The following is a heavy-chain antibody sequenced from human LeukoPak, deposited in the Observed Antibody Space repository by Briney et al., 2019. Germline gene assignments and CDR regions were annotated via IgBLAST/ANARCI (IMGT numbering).Heavy chain of an antibody. V-gene: IGHV1-8*01. Sequence: ASVKVSCKASGYTFTSYDINWVRQATGQGLEWMGWMNPNSGNTGYAQKFQGRVTMTRNTSISTAYMELSGLRSEDTAVYYCARGRASRRGVNYWFDPWGQGTLVTVSS. CDR3: ARGRASRRGVNYWFDP. CDR1: GYTFTSYD. J-gene: IGHJ5*02. CDR2: MNPNSGNT. D-gene: IGHD3-10*01.